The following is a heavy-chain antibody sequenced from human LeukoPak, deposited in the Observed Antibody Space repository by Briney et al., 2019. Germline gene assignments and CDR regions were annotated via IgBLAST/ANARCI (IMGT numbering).Heavy chain of an antibody. J-gene: IGHJ4*02. D-gene: IGHD3-10*01. CDR1: GFTFDDHG. Sequence: GGSLRLSCVTSGFTFDDHGMSWVRQAPGKGLEWVSGINWNGGSTGYADSLQGRFTISRDNAKNSLYLQIYNLRAEDTAFYFCARDRPSGFYFDSWGQGTLVIVSS. CDR2: INWNGGST. V-gene: IGHV3-20*04. CDR3: ARDRPSGFYFDS.